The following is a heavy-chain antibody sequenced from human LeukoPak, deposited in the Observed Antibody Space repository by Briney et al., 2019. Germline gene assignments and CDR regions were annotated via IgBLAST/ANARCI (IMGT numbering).Heavy chain of an antibody. Sequence: GGSLRLSCAGSGFTFSGYAMSWVRQAPGKGLEWVSAISGSGSDTFYADSVKGRFTISRDNSKNTLSVQMNSLRAEDTAVYYCAKAFTGWGAYDYWGQGALVTVSS. D-gene: IGHD1-26*01. J-gene: IGHJ4*02. CDR3: AKAFTGWGAYDY. CDR1: GFTFSGYA. V-gene: IGHV3-23*01. CDR2: ISGSGSDT.